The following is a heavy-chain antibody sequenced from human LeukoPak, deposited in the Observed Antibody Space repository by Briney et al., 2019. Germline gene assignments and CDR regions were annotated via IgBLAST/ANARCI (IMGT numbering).Heavy chain of an antibody. CDR3: AGTGLFFDY. V-gene: IGHV4-59*01. Sequence: SETLSLTCRVSGASISGYYWSWIRQPPGKGLEWIGHMYYSGGTTYNPSLKSRVSISLDTSEKHFSLKLSSVTAADTAVYYCAGTGLFFDYWSQGTLVTVSS. J-gene: IGHJ4*02. CDR2: MYYSGGT. CDR1: GASISGYY. D-gene: IGHD7-27*01.